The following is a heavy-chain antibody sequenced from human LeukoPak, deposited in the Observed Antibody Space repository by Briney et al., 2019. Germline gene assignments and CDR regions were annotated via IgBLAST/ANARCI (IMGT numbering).Heavy chain of an antibody. J-gene: IGHJ4*02. Sequence: GGSLRLSCAASGFTFSNYNMNWVRQAPGKGLKWVSYIGSSSRTIYYTDSVKGRFTISRDNAKNSLYLQMNSLRDEDTAIYYCARYTSSPRGFDCWGQGTLVTVSS. CDR3: ARYTSSPRGFDC. CDR2: IGSSSRTI. V-gene: IGHV3-48*02. CDR1: GFTFSNYN. D-gene: IGHD6-13*01.